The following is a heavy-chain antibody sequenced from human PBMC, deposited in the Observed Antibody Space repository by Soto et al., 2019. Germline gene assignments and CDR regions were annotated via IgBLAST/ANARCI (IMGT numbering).Heavy chain of an antibody. D-gene: IGHD3-3*01. V-gene: IGHV3-23*01. CDR1: GFTFSSYA. Sequence: GGSLRLSCAASGFTFSSYAMSWVRQAPGKGLEWVSAISGSGGSTYYADSVKGRFTIPRDNSKNTLYLQMNSLRAEDTAVYYCAKVPYYDFWSGYSYGMDVWGQGTTVTVSS. CDR3: AKVPYYDFWSGYSYGMDV. J-gene: IGHJ6*02. CDR2: ISGSGGST.